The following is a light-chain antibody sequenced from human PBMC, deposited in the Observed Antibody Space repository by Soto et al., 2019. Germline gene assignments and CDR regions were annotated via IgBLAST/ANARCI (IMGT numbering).Light chain of an antibody. Sequence: QSVLTQSPSASGTPGQRVTISCSGSRSNIGRNFVDWYQQVPGTAPRLLIQRNNERPSGVPDRFSGSKSGTSVSLAISGLRSDDEATYYCASWDDTLDAQVFGGGTKLTVL. V-gene: IGLV1-47*01. CDR3: ASWDDTLDAQV. CDR1: RSNIGRNF. CDR2: RNN. J-gene: IGLJ3*02.